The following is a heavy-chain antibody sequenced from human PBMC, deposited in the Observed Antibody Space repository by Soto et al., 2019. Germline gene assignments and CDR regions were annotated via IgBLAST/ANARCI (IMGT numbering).Heavy chain of an antibody. CDR2: IYYSGST. V-gene: IGHV4-31*03. CDR1: GGSVNNANYF. D-gene: IGHD4-17*01. J-gene: IGHJ6*02. Sequence: QVRLAESGPGLVKPSETLSLICSVSGGSVNNANYFWNWIRHHPENGLEWIGYIYYSGSTRYNPSFKTRATLSIDTTKDQLSLRLNSVTVADTAVYFCARDADYGGSRGGMDVWGRGTTVTVSS. CDR3: ARDADYGGSRGGMDV.